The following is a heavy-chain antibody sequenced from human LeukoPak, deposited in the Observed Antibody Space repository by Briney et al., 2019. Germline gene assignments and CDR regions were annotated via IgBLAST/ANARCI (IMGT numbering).Heavy chain of an antibody. CDR2: ISPSGGIT. V-gene: IGHV3-23*01. D-gene: IGHD3-16*01. CDR1: GFTFSSYS. CDR3: AKDDDWGRYKH. J-gene: IGHJ1*01. Sequence: GGSLRLSCAASGFTFSSYSMNWVRQAAGKGLEWVSGISPSGGITYYTDSVKGRFTISRDNSKNTQSLQMNSLRAEDTAVYYCAKDDDWGRYKHWGQGTPVTVSS.